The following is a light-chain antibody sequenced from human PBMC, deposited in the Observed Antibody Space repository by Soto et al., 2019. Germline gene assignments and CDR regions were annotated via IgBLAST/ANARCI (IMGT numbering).Light chain of an antibody. Sequence: QMTQSPSTLSASVGDRVTITCRASQRLSSYLAWYQQKPGKAPNLLIYAAFTWHSGVPSRFSGSGSGTEFTLTISSLEPEDFAAYYCQQLNSYPITFGQGTRVDIK. J-gene: IGKJ5*01. CDR3: QQLNSYPIT. V-gene: IGKV1-9*01. CDR1: QRLSSY. CDR2: AAF.